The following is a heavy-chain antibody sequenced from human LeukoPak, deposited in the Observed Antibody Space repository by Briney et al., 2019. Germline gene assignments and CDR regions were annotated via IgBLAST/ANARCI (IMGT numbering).Heavy chain of an antibody. Sequence: GGSLRLSCAASGFTFSSYAMHWVRQAPGKGLEWVAVISYDGSNKYYADSVKGRFTISRDSSKSTLYLQMNSLRAEDTAVYYCAASGSFQALKYWGQGTLVTVSS. CDR3: AASGSFQALKY. CDR2: ISYDGSNK. V-gene: IGHV3-30-3*01. D-gene: IGHD3-10*01. CDR1: GFTFSSYA. J-gene: IGHJ4*02.